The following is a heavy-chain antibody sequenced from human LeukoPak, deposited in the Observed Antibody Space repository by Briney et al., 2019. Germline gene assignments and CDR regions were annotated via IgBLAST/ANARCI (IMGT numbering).Heavy chain of an antibody. Sequence: ASVKVSCKASGYTFTSYYMHWVRQAPGQGLEWMGIINPSGGSTSYARKFQGRVTMTRDTSTSTVYMELSSLRSEDTAVYYCARDSVESYYYDSSGYTTVGEYFQHWGQGTLVTVSS. D-gene: IGHD3-22*01. CDR3: ARDSVESYYYDSSGYTTVGEYFQH. V-gene: IGHV1-46*01. CDR1: GYTFTSYY. CDR2: INPSGGST. J-gene: IGHJ1*01.